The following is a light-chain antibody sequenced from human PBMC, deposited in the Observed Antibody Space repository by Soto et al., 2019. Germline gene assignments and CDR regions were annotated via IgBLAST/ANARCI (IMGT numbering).Light chain of an antibody. CDR2: KVS. V-gene: IGKV2-30*01. J-gene: IGKJ1*01. Sequence: DVVMTQSPLSLPVTLGQPASISCRSSQSLVYSDGNTYLNWFQQRPGQSPRRLLYKVSNRDSGVPDRFNGSGSGTDFTLKISRVEAEDVGIYYCVQGTHWPWTFGQGTKVEIK. CDR1: QSLVYSDGNTY. CDR3: VQGTHWPWT.